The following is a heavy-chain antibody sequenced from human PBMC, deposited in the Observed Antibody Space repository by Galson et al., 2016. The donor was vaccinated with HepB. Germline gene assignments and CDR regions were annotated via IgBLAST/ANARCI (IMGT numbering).Heavy chain of an antibody. D-gene: IGHD5-18*01. Sequence: SVKVSCKASGGTFSSYAISWVRQAPGQGLEWMGGIIPVFGVANYAQKFQGRVTITADKSTSTAYMELSSLRSEDTAVYYCARDPEEYNYYYFDYWGQGTLVTVSS. CDR1: GGTFSSYA. V-gene: IGHV1-69*10. J-gene: IGHJ4*02. CDR3: ARDPEEYNYYYFDY. CDR2: IIPVFGVA.